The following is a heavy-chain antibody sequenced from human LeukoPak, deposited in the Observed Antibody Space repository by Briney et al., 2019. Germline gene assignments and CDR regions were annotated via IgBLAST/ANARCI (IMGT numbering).Heavy chain of an antibody. V-gene: IGHV3-30-3*01. D-gene: IGHD1-14*01. J-gene: IGHJ4*02. Sequence: PGRSLRLSCAASGFTFSSYAMHWVRQAPGKGLEWVAVISYDGSNKYYADSVKGRFTISRDNSKNMLYLQMNSLRAEDTAVYYCARDSGTTGTFDYWGQGTLVTVSS. CDR1: GFTFSSYA. CDR2: ISYDGSNK. CDR3: ARDSGTTGTFDY.